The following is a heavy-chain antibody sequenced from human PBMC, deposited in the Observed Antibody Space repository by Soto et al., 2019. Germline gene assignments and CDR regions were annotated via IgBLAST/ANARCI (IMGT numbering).Heavy chain of an antibody. CDR2: INHSGGT. Sequence: QVQLQQWGAGLLKPSETLSLTCAVYGGSFSGYYWSWIRQPPGKGLEWIGEINHSGGTNYNPSLKSRVTISLDTSKNQLSLKLSSVTAADTAVYYCARTSVLDVWGQGTTVTVSS. CDR1: GGSFSGYY. J-gene: IGHJ6*02. CDR3: ARTSVLDV. V-gene: IGHV4-34*01.